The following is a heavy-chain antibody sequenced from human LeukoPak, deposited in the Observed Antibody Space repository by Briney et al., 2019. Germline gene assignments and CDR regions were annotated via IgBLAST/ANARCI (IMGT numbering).Heavy chain of an antibody. D-gene: IGHD5-18*01. CDR3: AREDTAMGGGFDS. CDR2: TRNKANSYTT. V-gene: IGHV3-72*01. CDR1: AFTFSDHY. J-gene: IGHJ4*02. Sequence: GGSLRLSCAASAFTFSDHYMDWVRQAPGKGLEWVGRTRNKANSYTTEYAASVKGRFTISRDDSWHSLYLQMNSLKTEDTAVYYCAREDTAMGGGFDSWGQGTLVTVSS.